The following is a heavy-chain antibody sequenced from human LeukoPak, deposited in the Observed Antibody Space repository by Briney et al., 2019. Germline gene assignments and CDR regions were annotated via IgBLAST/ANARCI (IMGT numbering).Heavy chain of an antibody. V-gene: IGHV4-30-4*08. J-gene: IGHJ6*03. Sequence: PSQTLSLTCTVSGGSISSGDYYWSWIRQPPGKGLKWIGYIYCSGSTYYNPSLKSRVTISVDTSKNQFSLKLSSVTAADTAVYYCARETPPRGCSGGSCYSTDYYYYMDVWGKGTTVTVSS. CDR1: GGSISSGDYY. D-gene: IGHD2-15*01. CDR3: ARETPPRGCSGGSCYSTDYYYYMDV. CDR2: IYCSGST.